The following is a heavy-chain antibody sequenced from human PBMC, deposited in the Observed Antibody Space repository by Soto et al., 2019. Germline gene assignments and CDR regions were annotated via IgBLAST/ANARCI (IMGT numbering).Heavy chain of an antibody. CDR2: INPSGGST. Sequence: QVQLVQSGAEVKKPGASVTVSCKASGYTFTSYYIHWVRQAPGQGLEWMGIINPSGGSTSYAQKFQGRVTRTRDTSTSTGYMEVSGLRSEDTAVYYCARDQEPSTLYYDYYYMDVWGKGTTVTVSS. CDR1: GYTFTSYY. CDR3: ARDQEPSTLYYDYYYMDV. J-gene: IGHJ6*03. V-gene: IGHV1-46*03.